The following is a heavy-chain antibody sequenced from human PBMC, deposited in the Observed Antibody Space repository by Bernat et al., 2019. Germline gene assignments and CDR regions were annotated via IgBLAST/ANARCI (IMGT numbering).Heavy chain of an antibody. CDR2: IKQDGSEK. V-gene: IGHV3-7*03. CDR1: GFTFSSYW. J-gene: IGHJ3*01. D-gene: IGHD3-16*01. CDR3: VRLRGDVGGALDV. Sequence: EFQLMESGGGLVQPGGSLRLSCAASGFTFSSYWMSWVRQAPGKGLEWVANIKQDGSEKYYGDSAKGRFTISRDNAKNSLYLQMNSLRAEDTAVYYCVRLRGDVGGALDVWGQGTMVTVSS.